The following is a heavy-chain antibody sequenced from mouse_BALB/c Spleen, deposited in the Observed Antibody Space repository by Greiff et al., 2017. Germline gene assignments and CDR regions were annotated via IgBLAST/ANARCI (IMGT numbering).Heavy chain of an antibody. D-gene: IGHD2-1*01. Sequence: EVKVVESGGGLVQPGGSLKLSCAASGFTFSSYGMSWVRQTPDKRLELVATINSNGGSTYYPDSVKGRFTISRDNAKNTLYLQMSSLKSEDTAMYYCARDRGGNYGFAYWGQGTLVTVSA. CDR1: GFTFSSYG. CDR3: ARDRGGNYGFAY. V-gene: IGHV5-6-3*01. CDR2: INSNGGST. J-gene: IGHJ3*01.